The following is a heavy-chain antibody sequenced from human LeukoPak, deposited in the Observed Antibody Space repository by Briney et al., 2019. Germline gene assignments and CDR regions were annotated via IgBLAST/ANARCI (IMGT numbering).Heavy chain of an antibody. CDR2: MNPNSGNT. CDR3: ARVRGYSYGRHFDY. J-gene: IGHJ4*02. CDR1: GYTFTSYD. D-gene: IGHD5-18*01. Sequence: GASVKVSCKASGYTFTSYDINWVRQATGQGLEWMGWMNPNSGNTGYAQKFQGRVTMTRNTSISTAYTELSSLRSEDTAVYYCARVRGYSYGRHFDYWGQGTLVTVSS. V-gene: IGHV1-8*01.